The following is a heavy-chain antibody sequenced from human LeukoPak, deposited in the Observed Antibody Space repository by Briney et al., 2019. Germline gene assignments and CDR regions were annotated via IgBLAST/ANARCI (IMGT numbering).Heavy chain of an antibody. J-gene: IGHJ6*03. CDR2: IYYSGST. D-gene: IGHD3-22*01. CDR1: GGSFSGYY. Sequence: SETLSLTCAVYGGSFSGYYWSWIRQPPGKGLEWIGYIYYSGSTNYNPSLKSRVTISVDTSKNQFSLKLSSVTAADTAVYYCARATYYYDSSGYYYYYYYMDVWGKGTTVTVSS. V-gene: IGHV4-59*01. CDR3: ARATYYYDSSGYYYYYYYMDV.